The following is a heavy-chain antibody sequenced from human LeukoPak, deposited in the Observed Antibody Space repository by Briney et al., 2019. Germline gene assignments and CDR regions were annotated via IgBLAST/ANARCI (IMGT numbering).Heavy chain of an antibody. CDR1: GYSISSGYY. J-gene: IGHJ4*02. V-gene: IGHV4-38-2*02. CDR3: ARARGIWFGEHLTYYFDY. D-gene: IGHD3-10*01. Sequence: SETLSLTCTVSGYSISSGYYWGWIRQPPGKGLEWIGSIYHSGSTYYNPSLKSRVTISVDTSKNQFSLKLSSVTAADTAVYYCARARGIWFGEHLTYYFDYWGQGTLVTVSS. CDR2: IYHSGST.